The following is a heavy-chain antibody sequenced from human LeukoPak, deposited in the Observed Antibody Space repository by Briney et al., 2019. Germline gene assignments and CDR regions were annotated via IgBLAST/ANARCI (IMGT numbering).Heavy chain of an antibody. J-gene: IGHJ4*02. CDR2: ISAYNGNT. CDR3: ARQNRGAFDY. CDR1: GYTFTTYG. V-gene: IGHV1-18*01. Sequence: SVKVSCKASGYTFTTYGISWVRQAPGQGLEWMGWISAYNGNTNYAQKLQGRVTMTTDTSTSTACMELRSLRSADTALYYCARQNRGAFDYWGQGTLVTVSS.